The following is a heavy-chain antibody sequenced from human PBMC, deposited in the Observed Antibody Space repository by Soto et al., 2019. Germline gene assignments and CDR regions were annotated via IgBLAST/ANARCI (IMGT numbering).Heavy chain of an antibody. V-gene: IGHV1-46*01. CDR3: ARDLSYCSGGSCYQHDGSDN. D-gene: IGHD2-15*01. J-gene: IGHJ4*02. CDR2: INPSGGST. Sequence: GASVKVSCKASGYTFTSYYMHWVRQAPGQGLEWMGIINPSGGSTSYAQKFQGRFTISRDNSKNTLYLEMSSLRAEDTAVYFCARDLSYCSGGSCYQHDGSDNWGQRTLVTVSS. CDR1: GYTFTSYY.